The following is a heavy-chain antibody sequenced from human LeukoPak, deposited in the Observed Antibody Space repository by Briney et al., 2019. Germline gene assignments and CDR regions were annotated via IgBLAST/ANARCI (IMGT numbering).Heavy chain of an antibody. Sequence: GGSLRLSCVVSGFSFSNYAVHWVRQSPGKGLEWVAVISYDGSNKYYADSVKGRFTISRDNSKNTLYLQMNSLRAEDTAVYYCAREKSHYYDTGVRAFDIWGQGTMVTVSS. V-gene: IGHV3-30-3*01. J-gene: IGHJ3*02. CDR1: GFSFSNYA. CDR3: AREKSHYYDTGVRAFDI. D-gene: IGHD3-22*01. CDR2: ISYDGSNK.